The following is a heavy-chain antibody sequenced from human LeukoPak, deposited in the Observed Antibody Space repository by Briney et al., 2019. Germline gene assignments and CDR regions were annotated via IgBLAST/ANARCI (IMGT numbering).Heavy chain of an antibody. D-gene: IGHD3-22*01. CDR1: GSTFSSYA. J-gene: IGHJ3*02. V-gene: IGHV3-23*01. CDR3: AKDWYDSSGRNAFDI. CDR2: ISGSGGST. Sequence: GGSLRLSCAASGSTFSSYAMSWVRQAAGKGLEWVSPISGSGGSTYYADSVKGGFTISRDNSKNTLYLQMNSLRAEDTAVYYCAKDWYDSSGRNAFDIWGQGTMVTVSS.